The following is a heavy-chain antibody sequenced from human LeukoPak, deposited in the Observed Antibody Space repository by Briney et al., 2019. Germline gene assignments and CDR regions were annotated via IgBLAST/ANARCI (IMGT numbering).Heavy chain of an antibody. J-gene: IGHJ6*02. V-gene: IGHV3-48*01. CDR3: AKNTWKSSDSGRGRMDV. Sequence: GGSLRLACAASGFSFSHYSMTWARQASGKGLEWISYIGVGGRPTNYADSVKARFTISRDDAQNSLYLQMNSLRAEDTAVYYCAKNTWKSSDSGRGRMDVWGQGTTVTVSS. CDR2: IGVGGRPT. D-gene: IGHD3-10*01. CDR1: GFSFSHYS.